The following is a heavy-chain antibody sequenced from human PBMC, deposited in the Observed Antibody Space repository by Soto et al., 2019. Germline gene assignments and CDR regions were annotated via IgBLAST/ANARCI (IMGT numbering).Heavy chain of an antibody. V-gene: IGHV1-24*01. J-gene: IGHJ1*01. Sequence: ASVKVSCKVSGYTLTELSMHWVRQAPGKGLEWMGGFDPEDGETIYAQKFQGRVTMTEDTSTDTAYMELSSLRSEDTAVYYCATDRYSSRWYGGVMEYFQHCGQXTLVTVSS. CDR1: GYTLTELS. CDR3: ATDRYSSRWYGGVMEYFQH. D-gene: IGHD6-13*01. CDR2: FDPEDGET.